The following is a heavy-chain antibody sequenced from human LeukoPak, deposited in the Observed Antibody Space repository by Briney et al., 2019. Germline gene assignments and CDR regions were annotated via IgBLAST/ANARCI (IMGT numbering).Heavy chain of an antibody. J-gene: IGHJ4*02. CDR2: ISYDGSDK. CDR1: GFTFSSYG. Sequence: PRKPLRLSCAASGFTFSSYGMHWVRQAPGKGLEWVAAISYDGSDKYYTDSVKGRFTISRVNSENTLYLQMNSLRAEDTAVYYCVGTIAYRGSEYWGQGALVTVSS. CDR3: VGTIAYRGSEY. V-gene: IGHV3-30*03. D-gene: IGHD1-7*01.